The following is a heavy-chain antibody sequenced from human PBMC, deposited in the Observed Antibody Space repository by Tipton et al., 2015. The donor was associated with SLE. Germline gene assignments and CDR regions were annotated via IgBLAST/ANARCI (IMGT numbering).Heavy chain of an antibody. D-gene: IGHD3-10*01. J-gene: IGHJ5*02. CDR2: VYSSGST. Sequence: TLSLTCTVSVGSISTYYWSWIRQPPGKGLGWIGYVYSSGSTNYNPSLKSRVTISVDTSKNQFSLHLRSMTAADTAVYYCASGGYYGSGSYYGGWFDPWGQGTLVTVSS. CDR3: ASGGYYGSGSYYGGWFDP. V-gene: IGHV4-4*08. CDR1: VGSISTYY.